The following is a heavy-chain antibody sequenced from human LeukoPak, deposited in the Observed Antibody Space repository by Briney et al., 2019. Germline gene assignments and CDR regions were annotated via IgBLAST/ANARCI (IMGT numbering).Heavy chain of an antibody. J-gene: IGHJ4*02. D-gene: IGHD3-9*01. V-gene: IGHV1-2*06. CDR1: GYTCTGYY. CDR3: ASTIGEYSDWLFQLDY. Sequence: ASVKVSCKASGYTCTGYYMHWVRQAPGQGREWRGRINPNSGGTNYAQKFQGRVTMTRDTSISTAYMELSRLRSDDTAVYSCASTIGEYSDWLFQLDYWGQGTLVTVSS. CDR2: INPNSGGT.